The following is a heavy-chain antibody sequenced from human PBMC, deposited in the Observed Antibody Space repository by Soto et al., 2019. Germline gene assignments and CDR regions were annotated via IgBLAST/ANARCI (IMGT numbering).Heavy chain of an antibody. V-gene: IGHV4-39*01. J-gene: IGHJ4*02. CDR2: IYYSGST. D-gene: IGHD6-19*01. CDR3: ARALGAVAGSDYFDY. Sequence: TLSLTCTVSGGSISSSSYYWGWIRQPPGKGLEWIGSIYYSGSTYYNPSLKSRVTISVDTSKNQFSLKLSSVTAADTAVYYCARALGAVAGSDYFDYWGQGTLVTVSS. CDR1: GGSISSSSYY.